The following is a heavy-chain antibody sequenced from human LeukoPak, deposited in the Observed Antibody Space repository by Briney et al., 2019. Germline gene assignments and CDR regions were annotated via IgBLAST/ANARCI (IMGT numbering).Heavy chain of an antibody. CDR3: ATRRNEFVNYAGVY. J-gene: IGHJ4*02. CDR2: IKQDGREK. Sequence: QPGGSLRLSCVVSGFTLSSYWMSWVRQAPGKGPEWVANIKQDGREKYYVDSVKGRFTISRDNAKNSLYLQMNSLRDEDTAVYYCATRRNEFVNYAGVYWGQGVLVTVSS. CDR1: GFTLSSYW. V-gene: IGHV3-7*02. D-gene: IGHD4-11*01.